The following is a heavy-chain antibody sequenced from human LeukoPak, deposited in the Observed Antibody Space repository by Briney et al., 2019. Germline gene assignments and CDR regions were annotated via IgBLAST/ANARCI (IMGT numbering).Heavy chain of an antibody. CDR1: GFTFRSYA. Sequence: GGSLRLSCAASGFTFRSYAMSWVRQAPGKGLEWVLAISGSGTSTYYADSVKGRFTISSDNSKNTLYLQMNSLRAEDTAVYYCEGTYYYDSSDDYWGQGTLVTVSS. D-gene: IGHD3-22*01. J-gene: IGHJ4*02. V-gene: IGHV3-23*01. CDR3: EGTYYYDSSDDY. CDR2: ISGSGTST.